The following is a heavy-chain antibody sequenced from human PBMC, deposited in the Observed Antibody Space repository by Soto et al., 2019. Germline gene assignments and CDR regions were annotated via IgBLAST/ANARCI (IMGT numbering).Heavy chain of an antibody. Sequence: EVQLVESGGGLVQPGGSLRLSCAASGFTFSSYSMNWVRQAPGKGLEWVSYISSSSSTIYYADSVKGRFTISRDNAKNSLYLQMNSLRDEDTAVYYCATPYALPYCSGGSCYSDYHYYGMDVWGQGTTVTVSS. CDR2: ISSSSSTI. J-gene: IGHJ6*02. CDR1: GFTFSSYS. V-gene: IGHV3-48*02. CDR3: ATPYALPYCSGGSCYSDYHYYGMDV. D-gene: IGHD2-15*01.